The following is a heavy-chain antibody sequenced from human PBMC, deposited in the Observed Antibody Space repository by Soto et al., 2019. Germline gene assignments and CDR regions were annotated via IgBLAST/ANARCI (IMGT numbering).Heavy chain of an antibody. CDR1: GYTFTSYG. D-gene: IGHD2-21*02. Sequence: SVKVSCKASGYTFTSYGISWVRQAPGKGLEWMGWISAYNGNTNYAQKLQGRVTMTTDTSTSTAYMELRSLRSDDTAVYYCARLYCGGDCPDTYFDYWGQGTLVTVSS. V-gene: IGHV1-18*01. CDR2: ISAYNGNT. CDR3: ARLYCGGDCPDTYFDY. J-gene: IGHJ4*02.